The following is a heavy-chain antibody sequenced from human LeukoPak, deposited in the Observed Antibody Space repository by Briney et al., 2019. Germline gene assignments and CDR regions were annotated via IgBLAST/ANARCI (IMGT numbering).Heavy chain of an antibody. J-gene: IGHJ5*02. D-gene: IGHD3-10*01. V-gene: IGHV1-18*01. Sequence: ASVKVSCKASGYTFTSYGISWVRQAPGQGLEWMGWISAYNGNTNYAQKLQSRVTMTTDTSTSTAYMELRSLRSDDTAVYYCARSNFYGSGSYYKFDPWGQGTLVTVSS. CDR3: ARSNFYGSGSYYKFDP. CDR2: ISAYNGNT. CDR1: GYTFTSYG.